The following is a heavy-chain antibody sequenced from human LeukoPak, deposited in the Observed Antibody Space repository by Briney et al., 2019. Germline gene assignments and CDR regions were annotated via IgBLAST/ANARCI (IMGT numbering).Heavy chain of an antibody. Sequence: AGGSLRLSCAASGFTFSSYAMHWVRQAPGKGLEWVAVISYDGSNKYYADSVKGRFTISRDNSKNTLYLQMNSLRAGDTAVYYCARGDWKYWGQGTLVTVSS. CDR1: GFTFSSYA. CDR2: ISYDGSNK. D-gene: IGHD1-1*01. V-gene: IGHV3-30*01. CDR3: ARGDWKY. J-gene: IGHJ4*02.